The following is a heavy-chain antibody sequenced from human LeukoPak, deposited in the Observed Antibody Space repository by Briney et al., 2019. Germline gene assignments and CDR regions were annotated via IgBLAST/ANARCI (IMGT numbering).Heavy chain of an antibody. CDR3: ARIVDTAMVHDY. Sequence: SETLSLTCTVSGGSIGGYYWSWIRQHPGKGLEWIGYIYYSGSTYYNPSLKSRVTISVDTSKNQFSLKLSSVTAADTAVYYCARIVDTAMVHDYWGQGTLVTVSS. V-gene: IGHV4-31*03. J-gene: IGHJ4*02. CDR1: GGSIGGYY. D-gene: IGHD5-18*01. CDR2: IYYSGST.